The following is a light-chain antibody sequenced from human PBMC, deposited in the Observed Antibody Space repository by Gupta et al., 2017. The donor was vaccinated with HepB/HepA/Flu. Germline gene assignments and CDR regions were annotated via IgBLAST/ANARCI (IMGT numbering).Light chain of an antibody. CDR2: KSN. CDR3: AAWDDSLDVRL. CDR1: RPNIEINN. V-gene: IGLV1-44*01. Sequence: QSVLTQPPSASGTPGQRVTISCSGGRPNIEINNVNWYQQLPGTAPKLLIYKSNQRPSGVPDRFSGSKSDTSASLAITGLQSEAEAEYYCAAWDDSLDVRLFGGGTKLTVL. J-gene: IGLJ3*02.